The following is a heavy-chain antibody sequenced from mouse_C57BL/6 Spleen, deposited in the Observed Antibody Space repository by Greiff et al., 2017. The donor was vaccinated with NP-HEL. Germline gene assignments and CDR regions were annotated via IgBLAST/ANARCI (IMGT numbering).Heavy chain of an antibody. J-gene: IGHJ1*03. CDR2: IDPENGDT. D-gene: IGHD1-1*01. Sequence: EVKLMESGAELVRPGASVKLSCTASGFNIKDDYMHWVKQRPEQGLEWIGWIDPENGDTEYASKFPGKATITADTSSNTAYLQLSSLTSEDTAVYYCTLFYYGSSPPWYFDVWGTGTTVTVSS. CDR1: GFNIKDDY. V-gene: IGHV14-4*01. CDR3: TLFYYGSSPPWYFDV.